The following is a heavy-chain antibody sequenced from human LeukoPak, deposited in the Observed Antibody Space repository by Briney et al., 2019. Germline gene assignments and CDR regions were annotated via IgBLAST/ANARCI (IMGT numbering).Heavy chain of an antibody. CDR3: ARYSWSYLRGLAD. D-gene: IGHD1-26*01. CDR2: IRNKANSYAT. V-gene: IGHV3-72*01. J-gene: IGHJ3*01. CDR1: GFIFSDHY. Sequence: GGSLRLSCAVSGFIFSDHYMDWVRQAPGKGLEWVGRIRNKANSYATEYAASVKGRFTISRDDSKNSLYLQMNSLKTEDTAMYYCARYSWSYLRGLADWGQGTMVTVSS.